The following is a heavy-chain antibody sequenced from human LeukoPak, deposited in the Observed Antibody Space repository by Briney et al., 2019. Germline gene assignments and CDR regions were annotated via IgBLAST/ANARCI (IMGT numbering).Heavy chain of an antibody. Sequence: KASETLSLTCAVYGVSFSGYYWTWIRQAPGKGLEWIGEINHVGSTKYNPSLKSRATMSVDTSKNQFSLKLSSVTAADTAVYYCASQAGTQQLGAWGYFDYWGQGTLVTVSS. J-gene: IGHJ4*02. CDR1: GVSFSGYY. CDR2: INHVGST. D-gene: IGHD6-13*01. CDR3: ASQAGTQQLGAWGYFDY. V-gene: IGHV4-34*01.